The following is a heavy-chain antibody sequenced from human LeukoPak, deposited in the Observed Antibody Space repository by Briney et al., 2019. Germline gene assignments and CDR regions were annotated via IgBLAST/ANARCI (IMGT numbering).Heavy chain of an antibody. Sequence: GGSLRLPCAASGFTFSHYAMHWVRQAPGKGLEWVAFISYDGSNKYSADSVKGRFTFSRDNSKNTVYLQMNSLRPEDTAVYYCAKEFLGSFDYWGQGTLVTVSS. CDR1: GFTFSHYA. CDR3: AKEFLGSFDY. D-gene: IGHD3-3*01. CDR2: ISYDGSNK. V-gene: IGHV3-30*04. J-gene: IGHJ4*02.